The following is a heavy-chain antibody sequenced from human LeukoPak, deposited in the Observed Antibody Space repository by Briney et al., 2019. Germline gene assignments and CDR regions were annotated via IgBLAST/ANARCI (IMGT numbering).Heavy chain of an antibody. D-gene: IGHD6-13*01. CDR1: GFTFSGYA. Sequence: AGSLTLSCAASGFTFSGYAMSWVRHPPGGGRGWDSSVSGSGSSTYYAGSVKGRFTISRDNSKNTLYLQMNSLRAEDTALYYCAKDGSSSWSPSFFDYWGQGTLVTVSS. J-gene: IGHJ4*02. CDR2: VSGSGSST. V-gene: IGHV3-23*01. CDR3: AKDGSSSWSPSFFDY.